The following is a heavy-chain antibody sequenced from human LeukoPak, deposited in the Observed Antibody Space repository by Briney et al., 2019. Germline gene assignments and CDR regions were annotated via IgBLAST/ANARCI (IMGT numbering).Heavy chain of an antibody. D-gene: IGHD3-22*01. V-gene: IGHV1-2*02. Sequence: ASVKVSCKASGYTFTGYYMHWVRQAPGQGLEWMGWINPNSGGTNYAQKFQGRVTMTRDTSISTAYMELSRLRSDDTAVYYCARGGDYDSSGYHRWFDPWGQGTLVTVSS. CDR3: ARGGDYDSSGYHRWFDP. J-gene: IGHJ5*02. CDR2: INPNSGGT. CDR1: GYTFTGYY.